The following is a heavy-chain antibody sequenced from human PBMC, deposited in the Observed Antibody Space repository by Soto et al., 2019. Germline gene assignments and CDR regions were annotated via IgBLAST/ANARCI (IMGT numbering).Heavy chain of an antibody. Sequence: EVQLVESGGGLVQPGRSLRLSCAASGFTFDDYAMHWVRQVPGKGLEGVSGISWNSGSIDYADSVKGRFTISRDNAKNPLYLQMNSLRAEDTALYYCAKGDGHYISSGANDQWGQGTLVTVSS. CDR2: ISWNSGSI. V-gene: IGHV3-9*01. CDR3: AKGDGHYISSGANDQ. CDR1: GFTFDDYA. J-gene: IGHJ4*02. D-gene: IGHD4-17*01.